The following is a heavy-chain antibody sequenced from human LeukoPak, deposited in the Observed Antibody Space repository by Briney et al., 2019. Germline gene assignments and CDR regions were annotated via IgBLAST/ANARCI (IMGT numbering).Heavy chain of an antibody. CDR2: ISSSSSYI. Sequence: GGSLRLSCAASGFTFSSYSMNWVRQAPGKGLEWVSSISSSSSYIYCADSVKGRFTISRDNAKNSLYLQMNSLRAEDTAVYYCAREDRYGGGDFDYWGQGTLVTVSS. CDR1: GFTFSSYS. V-gene: IGHV3-21*01. D-gene: IGHD4-23*01. CDR3: AREDRYGGGDFDY. J-gene: IGHJ4*02.